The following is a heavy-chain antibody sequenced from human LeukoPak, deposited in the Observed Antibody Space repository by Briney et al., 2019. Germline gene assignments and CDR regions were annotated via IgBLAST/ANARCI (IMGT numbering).Heavy chain of an antibody. CDR1: GGSISSSTYY. D-gene: IGHD6-19*01. CDR2: VYYSGST. V-gene: IGHV4-39*01. CDR3: ARRGGSGTDWYFDL. J-gene: IGHJ2*01. Sequence: SETLSLTCTVSGGSISSSTYYWGWIRQPPGKGLGWIGSVYYSGSTYYNPSLKSRLTISVDTSKNQFSLKLSSVTAADTAVYYCARRGGSGTDWYFDLWGRGTLVTVSS.